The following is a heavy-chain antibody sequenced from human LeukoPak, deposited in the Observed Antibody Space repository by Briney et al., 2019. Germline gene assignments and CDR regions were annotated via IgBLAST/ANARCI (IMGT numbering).Heavy chain of an antibody. V-gene: IGHV4-30-4*01. J-gene: IGHJ5*02. CDR1: GGSISSGDYY. CDR3: ARGRRAATYWFDP. Sequence: SETLSLTCTVSGGSISSGDYYWSWIRQPPGKGLEWIGYIYYSGSTNYNPSLKSRVTISVDTSKNQFSLKLSSVTAADTAVYYCARGRRAATYWFDPWGQGTLVTVSS. D-gene: IGHD2-15*01. CDR2: IYYSGST.